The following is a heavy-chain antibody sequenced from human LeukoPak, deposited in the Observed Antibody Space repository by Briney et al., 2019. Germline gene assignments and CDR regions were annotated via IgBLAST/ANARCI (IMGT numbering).Heavy chain of an antibody. Sequence: GGSLRLSCTASGFTFSSYWMSWVRQAPGKGLEWVANVKKDGSERYYADSVKGRFTIFRDNAKSLLYLQMNSLRAEDTAVYYCARFRAPETAEDIGVPLGYWGRGSLVTVSS. D-gene: IGHD2-2*03. CDR3: ARFRAPETAEDIGVPLGY. CDR2: VKKDGSER. CDR1: GFTFSSYW. J-gene: IGHJ4*02. V-gene: IGHV3-7*01.